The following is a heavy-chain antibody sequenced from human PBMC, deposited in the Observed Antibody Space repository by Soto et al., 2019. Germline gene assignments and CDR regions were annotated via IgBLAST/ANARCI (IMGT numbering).Heavy chain of an antibody. Sequence: VGSLRLSCAGSGFTFSNYAMSWVRQAPGTGLEWVSGIGASGACTYYADSVKGRFTISRDNSKNKLHLQMNSLRAEDTAVYYCALLMTGDYSDYVGKGNMVTVSA. J-gene: IGHJ4*02. CDR1: GFTFSNYA. CDR3: ALLMTGDYSDY. CDR2: IGASGACT. V-gene: IGHV3-23*01. D-gene: IGHD2-8*01.